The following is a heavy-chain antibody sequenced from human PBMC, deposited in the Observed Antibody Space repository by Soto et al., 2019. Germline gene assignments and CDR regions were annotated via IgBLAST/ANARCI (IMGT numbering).Heavy chain of an antibody. CDR3: VRDGYRGYDWAFDI. Sequence: GGSLRLSCAASGFTFSSYWMSWVRQAPGKGPKWVANVREDEREKYYVDSVRGRFTISRDNAKNSLYLQMNSLRVEDTAVYYCVRDGYRGYDWAFDIWGRGTMVTVSS. J-gene: IGHJ3*02. V-gene: IGHV3-7*01. CDR2: VREDEREK. CDR1: GFTFSSYW. D-gene: IGHD5-12*01.